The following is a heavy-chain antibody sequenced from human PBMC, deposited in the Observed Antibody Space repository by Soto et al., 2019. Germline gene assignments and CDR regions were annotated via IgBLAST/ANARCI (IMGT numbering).Heavy chain of an antibody. CDR2: IIPIFGTA. D-gene: IGHD6-13*01. Sequence: SVKVSCTASGGTFSSYAISWVRQAPGQGLEWMGGIIPIFGTANYAQKFQGRVTITADKSTSTAYMELSSLRSEDTAVYYCARPPSGADSSSWYFPYYYYSGMAVWAQGTTVTFSS. V-gene: IGHV1-69*06. CDR3: ARPPSGADSSSWYFPYYYYSGMAV. CDR1: GGTFSSYA. J-gene: IGHJ6*02.